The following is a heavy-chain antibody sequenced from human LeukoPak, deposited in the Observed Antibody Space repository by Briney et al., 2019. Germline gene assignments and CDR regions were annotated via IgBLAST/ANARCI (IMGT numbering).Heavy chain of an antibody. CDR1: GYTFTGYC. D-gene: IGHD3-10*01. CDR2: INPNSGGT. CDR3: ARVEEGYGSGRRGNFYYYYMDV. V-gene: IGHV1-2*02. Sequence: GASVKVSCKASGYTFTGYCLHWVRQAPGQGLEWMGWINPNSGGTNYARKFQGRVTMTRDTSISTAYMELSRLRSDDTAVYYCARVEEGYGSGRRGNFYYYYMDVWGKGTTVTISS. J-gene: IGHJ6*03.